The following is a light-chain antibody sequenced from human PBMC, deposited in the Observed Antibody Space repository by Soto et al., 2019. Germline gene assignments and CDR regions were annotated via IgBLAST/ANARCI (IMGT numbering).Light chain of an antibody. V-gene: IGKV3-20*01. Sequence: EIVLTRSPGTLSLSPGERATLSCRASQSVSSSYLAWYQQKPGQAPRLLIYGAYSRATGIQARFSGSGSGTDFTLTIRRLEPEDFAVYYCQQYGSSPETFGQGTKVDIK. CDR3: QQYGSSPET. J-gene: IGKJ1*01. CDR2: GAY. CDR1: QSVSSSY.